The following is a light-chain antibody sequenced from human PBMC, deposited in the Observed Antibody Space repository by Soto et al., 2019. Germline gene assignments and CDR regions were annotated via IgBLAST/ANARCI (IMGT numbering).Light chain of an antibody. J-gene: IGKJ1*01. CDR2: AAS. V-gene: IGKV1D-8*01. Sequence: VIGMTQSPSLLSASKGDRVTISCRVSQGISSYLAWYQQKPGKAPELLIYAASTLQSGVPSRFSGSGSGTDFTLTISCLQPEDFATYYCQQHYSCPWTFGQGTKVEIK. CDR3: QQHYSCPWT. CDR1: QGISSY.